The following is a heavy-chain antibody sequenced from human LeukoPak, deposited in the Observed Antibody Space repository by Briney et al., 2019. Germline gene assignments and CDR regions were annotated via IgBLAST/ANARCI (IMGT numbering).Heavy chain of an antibody. Sequence: GGSLRLSCAASGFSVSRYWTSWVRQAPGKGLEWVAVITYDGSNKYYADSVKGRFTISRDNSKNTLYLQMNSLRAEDTAVYYCARTLRAYYDSSGPLDYWGQGTLVTVSS. CDR3: ARTLRAYYDSSGPLDY. V-gene: IGHV3-30*03. D-gene: IGHD3-22*01. J-gene: IGHJ4*02. CDR2: ITYDGSNK. CDR1: GFSVSRYW.